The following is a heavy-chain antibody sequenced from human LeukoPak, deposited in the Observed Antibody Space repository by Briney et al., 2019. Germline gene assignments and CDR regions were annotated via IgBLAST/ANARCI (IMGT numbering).Heavy chain of an antibody. J-gene: IGHJ4*02. D-gene: IGHD3-10*01. V-gene: IGHV1-46*01. CDR3: ARDVSSGSQFFDY. CDR1: GYTFTNFY. CDR2: INPSGGTT. Sequence: ASVTVSRKASGYTFTNFYMHWVRQAPGQGLEWMGIINPSGGTTTYAQTFQGRVTMTRDTSTNTVYMDLSSLRSEDTAVYYCARDVSSGSQFFDYWGQGTLVTVSS.